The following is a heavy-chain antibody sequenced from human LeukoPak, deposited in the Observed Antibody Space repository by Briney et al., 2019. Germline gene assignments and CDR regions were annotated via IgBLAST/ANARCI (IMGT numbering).Heavy chain of an antibody. CDR2: IYDSRTI. D-gene: IGHD4-23*01. V-gene: IGHV4-39*01. J-gene: IGHJ4*02. CDR3: ARHDGRSGGTMGTLDS. CDR1: GGSISSGSHH. Sequence: SETLSLTCTVSGGSISSGSHHWGWFRQSPGKGLEWIGSIYDSRTIYYNPSLNSRVTISAVTSKNQFSLQLNSVTAADTAVYYCARHDGRSGGTMGTLDSWGQGSLVTVSS.